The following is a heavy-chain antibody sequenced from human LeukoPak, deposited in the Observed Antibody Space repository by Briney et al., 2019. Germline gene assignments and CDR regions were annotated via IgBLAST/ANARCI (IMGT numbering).Heavy chain of an antibody. Sequence: GGSLRLSCVASGFTFSSYGMHWVRQAPGKGLEWVAVISYDGSNKYYADSVKGRFTISRDNSKNTLYLQMNSLRAEDTAVYYCAKDYDYVWGSYRFDYWGQGTLVTVSS. CDR1: GFTFSSYG. CDR3: AKDYDYVWGSYRFDY. V-gene: IGHV3-30*18. J-gene: IGHJ4*02. D-gene: IGHD3-16*02. CDR2: ISYDGSNK.